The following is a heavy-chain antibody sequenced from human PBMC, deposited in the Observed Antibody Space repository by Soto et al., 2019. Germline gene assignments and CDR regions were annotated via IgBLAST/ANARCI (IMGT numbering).Heavy chain of an antibody. CDR3: ARDPRSITGTTASEDVKH. Sequence: QAQLMQPGAEVKKPGSSVKVSCKASGGTFSGYAINWVRQAPGQGLEWMGGFIPLLGITDYGQKFQGRITIAADECTGTAYMDLRGLRSEDTAVYYCARDPRSITGTTASEDVKHGGEGTLVSVSS. D-gene: IGHD1-20*01. J-gene: IGHJ1*01. CDR2: FIPLLGIT. CDR1: GGTFSGYA. V-gene: IGHV1-69*01.